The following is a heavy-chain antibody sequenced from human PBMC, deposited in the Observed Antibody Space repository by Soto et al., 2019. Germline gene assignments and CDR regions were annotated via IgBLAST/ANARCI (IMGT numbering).Heavy chain of an antibody. CDR1: CTTRW. J-gene: IGHJ6*02. V-gene: IGHV1-18*01. CDR2: ISAYNGNT. Sequence: CTTRWTRWHQQNIGQGLEWMGWISAYNGNTNYARKLQGRVTMTTDTSTSTAYMELRSLRSDDTAVYYCARDSVAEEDAAFALRGQGTAVPVSS. D-gene: IGHD6-6*01. CDR3: ARDSVAEEDAAFAL.